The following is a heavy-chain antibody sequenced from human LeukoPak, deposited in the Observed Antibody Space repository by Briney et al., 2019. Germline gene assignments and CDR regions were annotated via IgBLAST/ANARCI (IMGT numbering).Heavy chain of an antibody. CDR2: IKSKADGGTT. D-gene: IGHD1-1*01. J-gene: IGHJ4*02. CDR1: GFTFSTYW. CDR3: VDPPTSL. V-gene: IGHV3-15*01. Sequence: PGGSLRLSCTASGFTFSTYWMSWVRRAPGKGLEWLGRIKSKADGGTTVHAAPVKDRFAMSRDDSKNTLYLQINSLKAEDTAVYYCVDPPTSLWGQGILVTVSS.